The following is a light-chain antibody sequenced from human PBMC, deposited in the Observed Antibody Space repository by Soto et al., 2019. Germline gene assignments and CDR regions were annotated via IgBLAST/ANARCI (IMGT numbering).Light chain of an antibody. V-gene: IGKV3-20*01. CDR2: DAS. J-gene: IGKJ1*01. CDR3: QQYLNSPRT. CDR1: QRVASD. Sequence: VLTQSPGTLSLSPGEGATLSCRASQRVASDLAWYLQKPGQPPRLLIYDASISATGIPDRISGSGSERDVTLTISRLEPEDAAVYYYQQYLNSPRTFGQGTKLEIK.